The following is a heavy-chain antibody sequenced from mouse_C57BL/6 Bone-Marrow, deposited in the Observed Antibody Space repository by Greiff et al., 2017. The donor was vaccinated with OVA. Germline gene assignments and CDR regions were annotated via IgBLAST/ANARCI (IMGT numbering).Heavy chain of an antibody. CDR3: MSYSNYWYFDV. Sequence: EVKLMESGGGLVQPGGSRGLSCEGSGFTFRGFWMSWVRQTPGKTLEWIGDINSDGSAINYAPSIKDRFTIFRDNDKSTLYLQMSKVRSEDTATYFCMSYSNYWYFDVWGTGTTVTVSS. J-gene: IGHJ1*03. CDR1: GFTFRGFW. V-gene: IGHV11-2*01. D-gene: IGHD2-5*01. CDR2: INSDGSAI.